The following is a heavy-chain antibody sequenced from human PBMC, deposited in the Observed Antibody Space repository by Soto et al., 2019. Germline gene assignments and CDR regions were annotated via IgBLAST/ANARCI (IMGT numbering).Heavy chain of an antibody. J-gene: IGHJ4*02. D-gene: IGHD2-2*01. Sequence: TSETLSLTCTVFGGSISSSSYYWGWIRQPPGKGLEWIGSIYYSGSTYYNPSLKSRVTISVDTSKNQFSLKLSSVTAADTAVYYCARCYVGIDYWGQGTLVTVSS. V-gene: IGHV4-39*01. CDR3: ARCYVGIDY. CDR1: GGSISSSSYY. CDR2: IYYSGST.